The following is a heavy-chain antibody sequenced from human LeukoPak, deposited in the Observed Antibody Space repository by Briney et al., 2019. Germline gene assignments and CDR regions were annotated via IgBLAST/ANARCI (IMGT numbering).Heavy chain of an antibody. Sequence: ASVMVSCKASGYTFTGYYMHWVRQAPGQGLEWMGIINPSGGSTSYAQKFQGRVTMTRDMSTSTVYMELSSLRSEDTAVYYCARDPKVDIVATIGPLEYWGQGTLVTVSS. CDR2: INPSGGST. J-gene: IGHJ4*02. CDR1: GYTFTGYY. V-gene: IGHV1-46*01. CDR3: ARDPKVDIVATIGPLEY. D-gene: IGHD5-12*01.